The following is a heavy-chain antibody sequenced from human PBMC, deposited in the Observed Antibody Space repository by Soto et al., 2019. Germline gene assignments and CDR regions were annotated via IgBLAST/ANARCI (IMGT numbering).Heavy chain of an antibody. D-gene: IGHD4-17*01. CDR2: IYYSGNT. Sequence: SETLSLTCTVSGGSISSYYWCWIRQPPEKGLDWIGYIYYSGNTYYNPSLKSRVIISVDTSKNQFSLKLSSVTAADSAVYYCARSTVTTISPYYFDSWGQGTLVTVSS. CDR3: ARSTVTTISPYYFDS. J-gene: IGHJ4*02. V-gene: IGHV4-59*12. CDR1: GGSISSYY.